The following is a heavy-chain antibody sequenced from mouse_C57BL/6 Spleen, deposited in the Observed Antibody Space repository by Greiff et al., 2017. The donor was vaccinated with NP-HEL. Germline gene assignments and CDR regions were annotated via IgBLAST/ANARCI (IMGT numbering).Heavy chain of an antibody. D-gene: IGHD1-1*01. CDR2: INPSNGGT. Sequence: QVQLQQPGTELVKPGASVKLSCKASGYTFTSYCMHWVKQRPRQGLEWIGNINPSNGGTNYNEKFKSKATLTVDKSSSTAYMQLSSLTSEDSAVYYYATSTVVAPRFAYWGQGTLVTVSA. CDR3: ATSTVVAPRFAY. V-gene: IGHV1-53*01. J-gene: IGHJ3*01. CDR1: GYTFTSYC.